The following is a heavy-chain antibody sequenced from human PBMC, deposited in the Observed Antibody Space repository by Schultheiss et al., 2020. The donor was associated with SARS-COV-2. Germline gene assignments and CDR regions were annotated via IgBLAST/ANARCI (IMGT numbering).Heavy chain of an antibody. J-gene: IGHJ4*02. Sequence: SETLSLTCTVSGGSISSGSYYWSWIRQPAGKGLEWIGRIYTSGSTNYNPSLKSRVTISVDTSKNQFSLKLSSVTAADTAVYYCARVRAVAGTIDYWGQGTLVTFSS. CDR2: IYTSGST. V-gene: IGHV4-61*02. D-gene: IGHD6-19*01. CDR3: ARVRAVAGTIDY. CDR1: GGSISSGSYY.